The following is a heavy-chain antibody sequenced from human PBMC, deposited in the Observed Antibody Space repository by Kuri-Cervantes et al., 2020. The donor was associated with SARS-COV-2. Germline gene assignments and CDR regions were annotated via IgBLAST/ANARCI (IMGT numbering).Heavy chain of an antibody. V-gene: IGHV3-33*08. J-gene: IGHJ6*02. CDR1: GFPFISFG. D-gene: IGHD3-22*01. Sequence: GGSLRLPCAASGFPFISFGRSRVRQAPGKGLEWVAVIWFDVSNKYYADTVKGRFTIPRDNSQNTVYLKRKSLRAEDTAVYYCERDSVRYYYDSSGYYPPRDYYYYGMDVWGQGTTVTVSS. CDR3: ERDSVRYYYDSSGYYPPRDYYYYGMDV. CDR2: IWFDVSNK.